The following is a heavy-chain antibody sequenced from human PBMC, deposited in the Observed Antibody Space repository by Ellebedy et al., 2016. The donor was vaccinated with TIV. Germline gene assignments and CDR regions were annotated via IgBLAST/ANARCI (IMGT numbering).Heavy chain of an antibody. J-gene: IGHJ4*02. D-gene: IGHD5-12*01. CDR3: ARDLRGYSGYDPSAFDY. CDR1: GFTFQTYT. Sequence: GGSLRLSCEASGFTFQTYTMNWVRQAPGKGLEWISSISGNLQYVNYTDSVKGRFTISRDNAKNSLYLQMNSLRAEDTAVYYCARDLRGYSGYDPSAFDYWGQGTLVTVSS. V-gene: IGHV3-21*01. CDR2: ISGNLQYV.